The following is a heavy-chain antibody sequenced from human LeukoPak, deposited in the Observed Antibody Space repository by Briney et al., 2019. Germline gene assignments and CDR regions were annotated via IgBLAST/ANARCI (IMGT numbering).Heavy chain of an antibody. V-gene: IGHV3-11*01. J-gene: IGHJ4*02. CDR1: GFTFSDYY. Sequence: GGSLRLSCAASGFTFSDYYVSWIRQAPGKGLEWVSYISSSGSTIYYADSVKGRFTISRDNAKNSLYLQMNSLRAEDTAVYYCARADGVVAATLFDYWGQGTLVTVSS. CDR2: ISSSGSTI. CDR3: ARADGVVAATLFDY. D-gene: IGHD2-15*01.